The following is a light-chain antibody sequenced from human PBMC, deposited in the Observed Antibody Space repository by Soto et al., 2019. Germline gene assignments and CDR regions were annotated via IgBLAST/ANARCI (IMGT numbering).Light chain of an antibody. CDR1: QSSSSY. Sequence: DRRMTQSPSSLSASVGDRVTITCRVSQSSSSYLNWYQQKPVKAPKLLIYAASSLQSGVPSRFSGSGSGTDFTLTISSLQPEDFATYYCQQSYSTPPYTFGPGTKVDIK. V-gene: IGKV1-39*01. J-gene: IGKJ3*01. CDR3: QQSYSTPPYT. CDR2: AAS.